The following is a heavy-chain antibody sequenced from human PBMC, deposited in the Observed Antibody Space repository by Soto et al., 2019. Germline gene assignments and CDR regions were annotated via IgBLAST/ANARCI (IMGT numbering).Heavy chain of an antibody. V-gene: IGHV3-15*07. CDR1: GFSLSDAW. J-gene: IGHJ6*02. Sequence: DVQLVESGGGLVKTGGSLRLSCAASGFSLSDAWMNWVRQVPGKGLEWVGRIKRKVDGETTDYAAPVKGRFTFSRADSQNTLYLQMNSLKTEDTAVYYCPADRALTTDYGLDVWGQGTTVTVSS. CDR3: PADRALTTDYGLDV. CDR2: IKRKVDGETT. D-gene: IGHD1-1*01.